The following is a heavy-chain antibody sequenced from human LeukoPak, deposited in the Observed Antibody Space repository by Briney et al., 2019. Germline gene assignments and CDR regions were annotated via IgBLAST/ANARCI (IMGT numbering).Heavy chain of an antibody. D-gene: IGHD4-11*01. CDR1: GFTFRNYA. CDR2: ISGGGGST. Sequence: PGGVLRLSCATSGFTFRNYAMSWVRQAPGKGLEWVSGISGGGGSTSYADSVKGRFTTSRDNSKNTLDLQMSSLRAEDTAEYYCAKDAYSNTVAPTWGVGVWGQGRTGSVSS. CDR3: AKDAYSNTVAPTWGVGV. J-gene: IGHJ6*02. V-gene: IGHV3-23*01.